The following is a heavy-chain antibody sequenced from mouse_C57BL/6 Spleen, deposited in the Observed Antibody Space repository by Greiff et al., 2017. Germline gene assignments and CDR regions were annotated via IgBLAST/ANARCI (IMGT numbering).Heavy chain of an antibody. Sequence: VKLQQSGAELVMPGASVKLSCKASGYTFTSYWMHWVKQRPGQGLEWIGEIDPSDSYTNYNQKFKGKSTLTVDRSSSTAYMQLSSLTSEDSAVYYCARGGLRRGYYFDYWGQGTTLTVSS. V-gene: IGHV1-69*01. CDR2: IDPSDSYT. J-gene: IGHJ2*01. CDR3: ARGGLRRGYYFDY. CDR1: GYTFTSYW. D-gene: IGHD2-4*01.